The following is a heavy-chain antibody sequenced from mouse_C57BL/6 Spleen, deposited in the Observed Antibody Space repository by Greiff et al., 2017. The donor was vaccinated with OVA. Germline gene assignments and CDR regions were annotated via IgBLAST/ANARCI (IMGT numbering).Heavy chain of an antibody. J-gene: IGHJ4*01. CDR1: GFTFSSYT. CDR3: ARHLVAKAMDY. V-gene: IGHV5-9*01. D-gene: IGHD1-1*01. CDR2: ISGGGGNT. Sequence: EVKLVESGGGLVKPGGSLKLSCAASGFTFSSYTMSWVRQTPEKRLEWVATISGGGGNTYYPDSVKGRFTISRDNAKNTLYLQMSSLRSEDTALYYCARHLVAKAMDYWGQGTSVTVSS.